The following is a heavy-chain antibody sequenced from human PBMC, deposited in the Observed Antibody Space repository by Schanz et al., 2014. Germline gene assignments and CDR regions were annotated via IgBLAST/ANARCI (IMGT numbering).Heavy chain of an antibody. CDR2: SYHSGRT. J-gene: IGHJ3*02. V-gene: IGHV4-38-2*02. CDR1: GYSISSDYY. D-gene: IGHD6-13*01. CDR3: AREVPHVIAAAGGSGAFDI. Sequence: QVQLQESGPGLVKPSETLSLTCTVSGYSISSDYYWGWIRQPPGKGLEWIGSSYHSGRTYYNPSLKSRVPIAVDAPKPHFSRKLGCVTAADTAVYYCAREVPHVIAAAGGSGAFDIWGQGTMVTVSS.